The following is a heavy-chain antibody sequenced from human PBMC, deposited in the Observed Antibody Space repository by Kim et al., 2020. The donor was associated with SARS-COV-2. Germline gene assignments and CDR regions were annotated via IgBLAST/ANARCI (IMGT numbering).Heavy chain of an antibody. Sequence: GGSLRLSCAASGFDFSDYEMNWVRQAPGKGLEWVAKISDSGDTKHYADSVKGRFTISRDNAKNSVSLQMNSLRIEDDTGVYYCVKEGQSTGWLVWGKGTLVTVSS. CDR1: GFDFSDYE. CDR3: VKEGQSTGWLV. CDR2: ISDSGDTK. J-gene: IGHJ4*02. D-gene: IGHD2-2*01. V-gene: IGHV3-48*03.